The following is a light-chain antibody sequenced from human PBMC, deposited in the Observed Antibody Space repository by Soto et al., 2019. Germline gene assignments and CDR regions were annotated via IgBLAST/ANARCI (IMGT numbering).Light chain of an antibody. CDR3: GSWDSSLSAYV. J-gene: IGLJ1*01. V-gene: IGLV1-51*01. CDR1: SSNIGGNS. CDR2: DDN. Sequence: QSVMTQPPSVSAAPGQKVTISCSGSSSNIGGNSVSWYQQLPGTAPKLLIYDDNKRPSGIPDRFSGSKSGTSATLGITGFQTGDEADYYCGSWDSSLSAYVFGTGTKLTDL.